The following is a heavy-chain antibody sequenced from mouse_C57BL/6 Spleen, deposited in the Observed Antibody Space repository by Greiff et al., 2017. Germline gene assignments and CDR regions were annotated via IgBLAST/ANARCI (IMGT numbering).Heavy chain of an antibody. Sequence: QVQLQQPGAELVMPGASVKLSCKASGYTFTSYWMHWVKQRPGQGLEWIGEIDPSDSYTNYNQKFKGKSTLTVDKSSSTAYMQLISLTSEDSAVYYCARGSITTVVATGGYFDYWGQGTTLTVSS. CDR1: GYTFTSYW. D-gene: IGHD1-1*01. V-gene: IGHV1-69*01. J-gene: IGHJ2*01. CDR2: IDPSDSYT. CDR3: ARGSITTVVATGGYFDY.